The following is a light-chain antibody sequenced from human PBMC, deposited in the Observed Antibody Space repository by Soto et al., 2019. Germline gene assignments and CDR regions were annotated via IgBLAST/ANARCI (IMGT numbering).Light chain of an antibody. V-gene: IGKV1-39*01. CDR2: AAS. CDR3: QQSYSTPST. J-gene: IGKJ5*01. Sequence: DIQMTQAPSSLSASVGYIVTITCRASPSISSYLNWYQQKPGKAPKLLIYAASSLQSGVPSRFSGSGSGTDFSLTISSLQPEEFATYYCQQSYSTPSTFGQGTRLEIK. CDR1: PSISSY.